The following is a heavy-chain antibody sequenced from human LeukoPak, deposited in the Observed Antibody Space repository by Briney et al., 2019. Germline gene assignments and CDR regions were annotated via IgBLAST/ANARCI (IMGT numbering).Heavy chain of an antibody. D-gene: IGHD4-17*01. CDR1: GFTFSSYA. V-gene: IGHV3-23*01. J-gene: IGHJ4*02. CDR3: ARVTTVTTD. CDR2: ISGSGGST. Sequence: AGSLRLSCAASGFTFSSYAMSWVRQAPGKGLQWVSAISGSGGSTYYADSVKGRFTISRDNSKNTLSLQMNSLTAEDTAVYYCARVTTVTTDWGQGTLVTVSS.